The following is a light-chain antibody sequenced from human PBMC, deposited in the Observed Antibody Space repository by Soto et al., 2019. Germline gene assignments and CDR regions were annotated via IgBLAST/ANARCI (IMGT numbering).Light chain of an antibody. Sequence: EIVMTHSPATLSVSPWERVTLSFRASQFISNSLAWYQHKPGQTPRLLIYDTSTRATGVPTRFSGSRSGAEFTLTINSLQSEDFAVYYCQTYNNWPLNCGGGNKGDIK. V-gene: IGKV3-15*01. CDR3: QTYNNWPLN. CDR2: DTS. CDR1: QFISNS. J-gene: IGKJ4*01.